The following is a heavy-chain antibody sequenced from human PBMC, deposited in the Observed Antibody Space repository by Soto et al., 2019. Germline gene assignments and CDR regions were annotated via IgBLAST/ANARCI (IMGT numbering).Heavy chain of an antibody. Sequence: PGGSLRLSCAASGFTFSSYSMNWVRQAPGKGLEWVSSISSSSSYIYYADSVKGRFTISRDNAKNSLYLQMNSLRAEDTAVYYCARDTLRPTGTSDYWGQGTLVTVSS. CDR1: GFTFSSYS. D-gene: IGHD3-10*01. V-gene: IGHV3-21*01. J-gene: IGHJ4*02. CDR3: ARDTLRPTGTSDY. CDR2: ISSSSSYI.